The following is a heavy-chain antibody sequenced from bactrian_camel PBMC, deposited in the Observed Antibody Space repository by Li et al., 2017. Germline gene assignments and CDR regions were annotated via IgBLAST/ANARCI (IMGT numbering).Heavy chain of an antibody. CDR1: GFTFSTFSSYY. V-gene: IGHV3-2*01. CDR2: IYSDGTNT. Sequence: HVQLVESGGTLVQPGGSLRLSCVASGFTFSTFSSYYMSRVRQAPGKGLEWVSSIYSDGTNTYYADSVKGRFTISADNAKNTVYLQMNSLKAEDTAMYYCAGGYIGSRCDLAATSYNYWGQGTQVTVS. CDR3: AGGYIGSRCDLAATSYNY. D-gene: IGHD5*01. J-gene: IGHJ4*01.